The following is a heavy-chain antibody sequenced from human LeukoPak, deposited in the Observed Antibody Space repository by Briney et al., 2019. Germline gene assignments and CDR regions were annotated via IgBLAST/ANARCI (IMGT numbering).Heavy chain of an antibody. CDR2: ISWNSGSI. D-gene: IGHD1-7*01. CDR1: GFTFDDYA. J-gene: IGHJ4*02. CDR3: AKSRGHRLELCFDY. V-gene: IGHV3-9*03. Sequence: GGSLRLSCAASGFTFDDYAMHWVRQAPGKGLEWVSGISWNSGSIGYADSVKGRFTISRDNAKNSLYLQMNSLRAEDMALYYCAKSRGHRLELCFDYWGQGTLVTVSS.